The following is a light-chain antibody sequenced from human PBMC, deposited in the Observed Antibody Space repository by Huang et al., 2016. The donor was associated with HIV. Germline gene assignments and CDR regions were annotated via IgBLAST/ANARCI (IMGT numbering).Light chain of an antibody. Sequence: DVIMTQSPLLLPVTLGQPAAISCRSSQTLVHTDGNTYLNWFLQRPGQSPRRLIYKVSNRDSGVPDRFTGSGSGIEFTLTISRVEAEDVGIYYCMQGTHWPPGTFGQGINMEIK. V-gene: IGKV2-30*02. CDR3: MQGTHWPPGT. CDR2: KVS. J-gene: IGKJ1*01. CDR1: QTLVHTDGNTY.